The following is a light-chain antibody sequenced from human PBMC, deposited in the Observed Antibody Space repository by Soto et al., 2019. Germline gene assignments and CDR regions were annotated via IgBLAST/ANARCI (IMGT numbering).Light chain of an antibody. V-gene: IGLV1-51*01. CDR2: DND. Sequence: QSVLTQPPSLSATPGQTVTISCSGSSSNIKYNYVCWYQKFPGTAPKLLIYDNDKRPSGIPDRFSGSKSGASATLAITRLQTGDEAEYYCGTWDSSLSSGVFGAGTKLTVL. CDR1: SSNIKYNY. CDR3: GTWDSSLSSGV. J-gene: IGLJ3*02.